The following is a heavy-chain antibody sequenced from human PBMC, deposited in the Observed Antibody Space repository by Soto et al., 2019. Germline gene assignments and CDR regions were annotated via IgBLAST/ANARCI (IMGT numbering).Heavy chain of an antibody. V-gene: IGHV3-30-3*01. D-gene: IGHD2-21*02. CDR2: ISYDGSNK. Sequence: GSLRLSCAASGFTFSSYAMHWVRQAPGKGLEWVAVISYDGSNKYYADSVKGRFTISRDNSKNTLYLQMNSLRAEDTAVYYCARYIVVVTATYAFDIWGQGTMVTVS. CDR1: GFTFSSYA. J-gene: IGHJ3*02. CDR3: ARYIVVVTATYAFDI.